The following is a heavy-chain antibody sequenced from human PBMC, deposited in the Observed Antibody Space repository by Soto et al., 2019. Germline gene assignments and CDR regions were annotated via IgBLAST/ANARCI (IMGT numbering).Heavy chain of an antibody. D-gene: IGHD3-22*01. CDR1: GGTFSSYA. CDR3: ARVSARVKWLASSGYDY. V-gene: IGHV1-69*13. CDR2: IIPIFGTA. Sequence: SVKVSCKASGGTFSSYAISWVRQAPGQGLEWMGGIIPIFGTANYAQKFQGRVTITADESTSTAYMELSSLRSEDTAVYYCARVSARVKWLASSGYDYWGQGPLVTVSS. J-gene: IGHJ4*02.